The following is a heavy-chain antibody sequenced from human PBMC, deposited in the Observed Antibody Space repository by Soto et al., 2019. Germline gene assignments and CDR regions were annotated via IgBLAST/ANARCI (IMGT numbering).Heavy chain of an antibody. CDR3: AKGYIPHYYYGMDV. J-gene: IGHJ6*02. V-gene: IGHV3-23*01. D-gene: IGHD1-26*01. CDR1: GFTFSSYA. Sequence: PGGSLRLSCAASGFTFSSYAMSWVRQAPGKGLEWVSAISGSGGSTYYADSVKGRFTISRDNSKNTLYLQMSSLRAEDTAVYYCAKGYIPHYYYGMDVWGQGTTVTVSS. CDR2: ISGSGGST.